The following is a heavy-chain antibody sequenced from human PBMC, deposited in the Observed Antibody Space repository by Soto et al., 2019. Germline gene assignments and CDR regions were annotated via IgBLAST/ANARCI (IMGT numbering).Heavy chain of an antibody. D-gene: IGHD5-12*01. CDR3: RRLGRDGYTPPFDP. CDR1: GLIFGDYA. J-gene: IGHJ5*02. V-gene: IGHV3-49*03. Sequence: PGGSLRLSCTPSGLIFGDYAIIRFRQAPGKGLEWVGFTTSKRYGGTTEYAASVKGRFTISRDDSKSIAYLQMNSLKSEDTAAYYCRRLGRDGYTPPFDPWGKETQSTVPS. CDR2: TTSKRYGGTT.